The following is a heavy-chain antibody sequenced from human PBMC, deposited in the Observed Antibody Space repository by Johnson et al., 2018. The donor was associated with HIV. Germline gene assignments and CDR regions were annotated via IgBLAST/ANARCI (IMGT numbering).Heavy chain of an antibody. J-gene: IGHJ3*02. V-gene: IGHV3-30*02. CDR1: GFTFSSSG. CDR2: IRYDGSNK. CDR3: ARSRDYGPARSAFDI. Sequence: QVQLVESGGGVVQPGGSLRLSCAASGFTFSSSGMHWVRQAPGKGLEWVAFIRYDGSNKYYGDSVKGRFTISRDNSKNTLYLQMNSLRAEDTAVYYCARSRDYGPARSAFDIWGQGTMVTVSS. D-gene: IGHD4-17*01.